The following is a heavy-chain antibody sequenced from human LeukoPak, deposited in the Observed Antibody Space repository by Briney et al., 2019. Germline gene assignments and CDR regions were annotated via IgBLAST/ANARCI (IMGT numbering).Heavy chain of an antibody. D-gene: IGHD2-8*01. Sequence: GGSLRLSCAASGFTVSSNYMSWVRQAPGKGLEWVSAISGSGGSTYYADSVKGRFTISRDNSKNTLYLQMNSLRAEDTAVYYCAKEDIVLMVYAGWGQGTLVTVSS. CDR1: GFTVSSNY. J-gene: IGHJ4*02. V-gene: IGHV3-23*01. CDR2: ISGSGGST. CDR3: AKEDIVLMVYAG.